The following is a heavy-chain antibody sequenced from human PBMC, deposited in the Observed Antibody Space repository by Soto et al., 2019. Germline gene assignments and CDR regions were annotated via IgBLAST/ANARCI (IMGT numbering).Heavy chain of an antibody. CDR1: GGSFSGYY. CDR2: INHSGST. CDR3: AREIGKWYYDFSSGYLPG. V-gene: IGHV4-34*01. J-gene: IGHJ3*01. Sequence: QVQLQQWGAGLLKPSETLSLTCAVYGGSFSGYYWSWIRQPPGKGLEWIGEINHSGSTYYHPSLQSRVTLPVYTFKNQFSLKLSSVTAADTAVYYCAREIGKWYYDFSSGYLPGWGQETMVTVSS. D-gene: IGHD3-3*01.